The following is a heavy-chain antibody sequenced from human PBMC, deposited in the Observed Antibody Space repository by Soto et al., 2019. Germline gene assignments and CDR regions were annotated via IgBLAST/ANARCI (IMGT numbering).Heavy chain of an antibody. D-gene: IGHD2-21*01. CDR2: IYYTGTT. CDR3: ARAYPGLFDY. CDR1: GGSVSSGGYY. J-gene: IGHJ4*02. V-gene: IGHV4-61*08. Sequence: QVQLQESGPGLVKPSETLSLTCTVSGGSVSSGGYYWSWIRQPPGKGLEWIAYIYYTGTTNYNPSLKSRVTISIDTSKNQFSLKLSSVTAADTAVYYCARAYPGLFDYWGQGTLVTVSS.